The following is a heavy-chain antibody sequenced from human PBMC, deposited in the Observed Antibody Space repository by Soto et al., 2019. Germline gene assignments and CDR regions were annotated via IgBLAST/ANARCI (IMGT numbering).Heavy chain of an antibody. J-gene: IGHJ6*02. V-gene: IGHV3-30-3*01. Sequence: PGGSLRLSCAASGFTFSSYAMHWVRQSPGKGLEWVAVISYDGSNKYYADSVKGRFTISRDNSKNTLYLQMNSLRAEDTAVYYCARDSSLTMARGVIFHGDRNYYYYGMDVWGQGTTVTVSS. CDR3: ARDSSLTMARGVIFHGDRNYYYYGMDV. CDR1: GFTFSSYA. D-gene: IGHD3-10*01. CDR2: ISYDGSNK.